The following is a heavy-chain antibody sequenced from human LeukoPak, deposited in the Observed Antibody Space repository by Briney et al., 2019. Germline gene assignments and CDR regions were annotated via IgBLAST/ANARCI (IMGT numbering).Heavy chain of an antibody. J-gene: IGHJ5*02. CDR1: GYTFTDYY. CDR3: AREARGPDSSGYYYHWFDP. CDR2: INPNSGGT. D-gene: IGHD3-22*01. Sequence: ASVKVSCKPSGYTFTDYYIQWVRQAPGQGLEWMGWINPNSGGTSYAQKFQGRVTMTRDTSISTAYMELSRLRSDDTAVYYCAREARGPDSSGYYYHWFDPWGQGTLVTVSS. V-gene: IGHV1-2*02.